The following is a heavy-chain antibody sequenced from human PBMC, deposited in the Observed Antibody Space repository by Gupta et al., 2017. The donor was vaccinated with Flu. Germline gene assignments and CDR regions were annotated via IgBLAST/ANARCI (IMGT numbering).Heavy chain of an antibody. D-gene: IGHD2-15*01. J-gene: IGHJ5*02. CDR2: INTDGSTT. CDR3: ARVPYSGCSTFDP. CDR1: GFTFSSYW. Sequence: EVQLVESGGGLVQPGGSLRLSCAASGFTFSSYWIHWVRQTPGKGLVWISRINTDGSTTNYADSVKDRFTISRDNAKNTLYLQMNSLRVEDTAVYYCARVPYSGCSTFDPWGQGTLVTVSS. V-gene: IGHV3-74*01.